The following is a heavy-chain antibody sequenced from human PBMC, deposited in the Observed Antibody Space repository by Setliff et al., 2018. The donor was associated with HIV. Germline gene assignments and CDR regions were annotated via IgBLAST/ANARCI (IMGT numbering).Heavy chain of an antibody. CDR3: ARGVNTGGYHYYYYYMDV. V-gene: IGHV3-23*01. Sequence: GGSLRLSCAASGFSFRTYAMSWVRQAPGKGLEWVSAISATAGDTYYADSVKGRFTISRDNSKNTLYLQMNSLRAEDTAVYYCARGVNTGGYHYYYYYMDVWGKGTTVTVSS. D-gene: IGHD2-2*01. J-gene: IGHJ6*03. CDR1: GFSFRTYA. CDR2: ISATAGDT.